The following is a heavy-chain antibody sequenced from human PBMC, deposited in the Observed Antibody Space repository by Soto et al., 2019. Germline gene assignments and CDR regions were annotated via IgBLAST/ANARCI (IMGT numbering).Heavy chain of an antibody. CDR3: AAVVPAAIWFGELYFDY. J-gene: IGHJ4*02. D-gene: IGHD2-2*01. CDR1: GYSFTSYL. CDR2: IDPSDSYT. Sequence: LXISCNGSGYSFTSYLISWVRQMPVKGLEWMGRIDPSDSYTNYSPSFQGHVTISADKSISTAYLQWSSLKASDTAMYYCAAVVPAAIWFGELYFDYWGQGTLVTVSS. V-gene: IGHV5-10-1*01.